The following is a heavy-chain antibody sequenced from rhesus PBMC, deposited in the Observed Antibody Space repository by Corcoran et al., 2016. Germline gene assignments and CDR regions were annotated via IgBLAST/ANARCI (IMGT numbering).Heavy chain of an antibody. D-gene: IGHD6-25*01. Sequence: QVQLQESGPGVVKPSETLSLTCAVSGGSISGGYDWSWIRQPPGKGREWIGYNYGSSGRTNSNPSLKNRVTISKDASKNGFSLKLSSVTAADTTVYYCARDIAAALFDYWGQGVLVTVSS. J-gene: IGHJ4*01. CDR2: NYGSSGRT. V-gene: IGHV4-76*01. CDR3: ARDIAAALFDY. CDR1: GGSISGGYD.